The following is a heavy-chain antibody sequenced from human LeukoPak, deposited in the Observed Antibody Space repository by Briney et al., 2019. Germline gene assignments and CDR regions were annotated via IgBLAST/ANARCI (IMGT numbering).Heavy chain of an antibody. CDR3: TKSYQLHPYDN. V-gene: IGHV4-39*01. CDR2: ISYSGST. D-gene: IGHD2-2*01. Sequence: SETLSLTCGVSGGSISSSSYYWGWFRQPPGKGLEWIASISYSGSTYYNPSLKSRVAISVDTSKNQFSLRLSSVTAADTAVYYCTKSYQLHPYDNWGQGTLVIVSS. J-gene: IGHJ4*02. CDR1: GGSISSSSYY.